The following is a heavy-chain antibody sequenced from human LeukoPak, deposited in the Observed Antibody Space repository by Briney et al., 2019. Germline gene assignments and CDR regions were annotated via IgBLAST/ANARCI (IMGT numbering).Heavy chain of an antibody. Sequence: GASVKVSCKASGGTFSSYAISWVRQAPGQGLEWMGGVIPIFGTANYAQKFQGRVTITADKSTSTAYMELSSLRSEDTAVYYCARDRGPAHSGWHGPPSNWFDPWGQGTLVTVSS. CDR2: VIPIFGTA. D-gene: IGHD6-19*01. J-gene: IGHJ5*02. CDR1: GGTFSSYA. V-gene: IGHV1-69*06. CDR3: ARDRGPAHSGWHGPPSNWFDP.